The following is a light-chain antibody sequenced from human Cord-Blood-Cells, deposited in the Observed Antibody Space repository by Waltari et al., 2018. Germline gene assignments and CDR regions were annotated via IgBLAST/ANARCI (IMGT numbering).Light chain of an antibody. Sequence: TQMSPSPSTLSTSVGYRVTIPCRASQSISSWLAWYQQKPGKAPKLLIYKASSLESGVPSRFSGSGSGTEFTLTISSLQPDDFATYYCQQYNSYSPWTFGQGTKVEIK. CDR3: QQYNSYSPWT. CDR2: KAS. J-gene: IGKJ1*01. V-gene: IGKV1-5*03. CDR1: QSISSW.